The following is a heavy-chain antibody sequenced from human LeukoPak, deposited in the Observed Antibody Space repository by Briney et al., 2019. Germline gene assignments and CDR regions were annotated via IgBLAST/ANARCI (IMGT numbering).Heavy chain of an antibody. CDR2: IYTGGSI. CDR3: ARLYSDSWSRVDP. D-gene: IGHD6-13*01. J-gene: IGHJ5*02. CDR1: GGPISNYY. Sequence: SETLSLTCTVSGGPISNYYWIWIRQPAGEGLEWIGRIYTGGSIDSNPSLKSRVTMSVDTSKTQFSLKLSSVTAADTAVYFCARLYSDSWSRVDPWGQGTLVTVSS. V-gene: IGHV4-4*07.